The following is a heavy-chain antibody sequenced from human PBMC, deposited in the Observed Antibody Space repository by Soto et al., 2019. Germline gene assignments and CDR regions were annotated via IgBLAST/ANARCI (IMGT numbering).Heavy chain of an antibody. CDR2: MNPNSGNT. V-gene: IGHV1-8*01. D-gene: IGHD4-17*01. CDR3: ARGALLNDYGGLRYYYYYGMDV. J-gene: IGHJ6*02. Sequence: VKVSCKASGYTFTSYDINWVRQATGQGLEWMGWMNPNSGNTGYAQKFQGRVTMTRNTSISTVYMELSSLRSEDTAVYYCARGALLNDYGGLRYYYYYGMDVWGQGTTVTVSS. CDR1: GYTFTSYD.